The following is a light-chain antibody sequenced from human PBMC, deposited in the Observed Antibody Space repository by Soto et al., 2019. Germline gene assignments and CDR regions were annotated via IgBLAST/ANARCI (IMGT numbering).Light chain of an antibody. J-gene: IGKJ2*01. CDR3: QQSKYY. CDR2: DVS. CDR1: KSISRW. Sequence: DMQMTQSPSTLSASVGDRVTITCRASKSISRWLIWYQQKPGKAPKVLISDVSSLGSGVPPRFSGSGSGTEFTLTISGLQPDDFATYYCQQSKYYFGQGTKLEIK. V-gene: IGKV1-5*01.